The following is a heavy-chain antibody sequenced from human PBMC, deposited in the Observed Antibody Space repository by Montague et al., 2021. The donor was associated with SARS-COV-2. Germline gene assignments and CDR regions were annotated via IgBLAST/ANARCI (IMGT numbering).Heavy chain of an antibody. CDR1: GGSISSYY. Sequence: SETLSLTCTVSGGSISSYYWNWIRQPPGKGLEWIGYIYYSGRTNYNPSLHSRVTISVDTSKNQFSLKLSSVTAADTAVYYCARGGGSGYCYYFDSWGQGSLVTVSS. V-gene: IGHV4-59*01. CDR2: IYYSGRT. D-gene: IGHD3-22*01. J-gene: IGHJ4*02. CDR3: ARGGGSGYCYYFDS.